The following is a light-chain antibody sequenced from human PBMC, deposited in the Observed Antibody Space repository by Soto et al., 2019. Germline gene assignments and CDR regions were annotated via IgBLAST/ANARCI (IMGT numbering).Light chain of an antibody. CDR1: SSDFGGYNY. CDR3: YSYAGTSNV. J-gene: IGLJ1*01. CDR2: DVS. V-gene: IGLV2-11*01. Sequence: QSLLTQPRSVSGYPGQSVTMACTGTSSDFGGYNYVSWYQHHPGKAPKLMIYDVSERPSGVPDRFSGSKSGSTASLTISGLQAGDEADYYCYSYAGTSNVFGTGTKVTVL.